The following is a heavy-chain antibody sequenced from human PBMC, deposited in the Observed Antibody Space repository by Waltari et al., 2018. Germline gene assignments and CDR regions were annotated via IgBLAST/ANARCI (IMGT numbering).Heavy chain of an antibody. CDR2: IRYDGSNK. CDR1: GFTFSSYG. J-gene: IGHJ4*02. D-gene: IGHD3-10*01. Sequence: QVQLVESGGGVVQPGGSLSLLWAASGFTFSSYGMHWVRQAPGKGPDGVAFIRYDGSNKYYADSVKARFAISRDNSKNALYLQMNSLGAEDTAVYYCAKEGRTVLYWGQGTLVTVSS. CDR3: AKEGRTVLY. V-gene: IGHV3-30*02.